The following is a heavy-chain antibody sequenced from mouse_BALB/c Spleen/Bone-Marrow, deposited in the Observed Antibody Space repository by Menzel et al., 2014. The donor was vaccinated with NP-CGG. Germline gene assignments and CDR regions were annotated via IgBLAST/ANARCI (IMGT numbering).Heavy chain of an antibody. Sequence: QVQLQQSGAELARPGASVKLSCKASGYTFTDYYINWVKQRTGQGLEWIGEIFPGSGNTYYSEKFKGKATLTADRSSSTAYMQLSSLTSEDAAVYFCARSIMTTGESAMNYWGQGTSVTVSS. CDR1: GYTFTDYY. CDR2: IFPGSGNT. CDR3: ARSIMTTGESAMNY. V-gene: IGHV1-77*01. D-gene: IGHD2-4*01. J-gene: IGHJ4*01.